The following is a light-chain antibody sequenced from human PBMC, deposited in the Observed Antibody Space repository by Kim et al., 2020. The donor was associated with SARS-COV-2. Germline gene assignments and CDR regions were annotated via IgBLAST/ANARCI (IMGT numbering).Light chain of an antibody. J-gene: IGKJ1*01. Sequence: ACTGDRVTIMCRASQGSSSYLAWYQQKPGKAPKLLIYAASTLQSGVPSRFSGSGSGTDFTLNIRCLQSEDFATYYCQQYYSYPRAFGQGTKVDIK. V-gene: IGKV1-8*01. CDR2: AAS. CDR1: QGSSSY. CDR3: QQYYSYPRA.